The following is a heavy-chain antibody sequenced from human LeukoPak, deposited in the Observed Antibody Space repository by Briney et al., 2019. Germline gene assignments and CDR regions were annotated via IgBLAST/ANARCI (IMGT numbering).Heavy chain of an antibody. J-gene: IGHJ4*02. CDR3: ARDGTLRPPGVFEY. V-gene: IGHV3-21*01. CDR2: ISSSSSYI. D-gene: IGHD4-17*01. CDR1: GFTFSSYS. Sequence: GGSLRLSCAASGFTFSSYSMNWVRQAPGKGLEWVSSISSSSSYIYYADPVKGRFTISRDNAKTSLYLQMNSLRAEDTAVYYCARDGTLRPPGVFEYCGEGTLVSVSS.